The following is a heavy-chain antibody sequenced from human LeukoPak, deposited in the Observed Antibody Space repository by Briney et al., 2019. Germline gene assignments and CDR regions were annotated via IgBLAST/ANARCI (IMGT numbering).Heavy chain of an antibody. CDR3: ARRSGYCSSTSCYSNWFDP. J-gene: IGHJ5*02. Sequence: SETLSLTCTVSGGSISSYYWSWIRQPPGKGLEWIGYIYYSGSTNYNPSLKSRVTISVDTSKNQFSLKLSSVTAADTAVYYCARRSGYCSSTSCYSNWFDPWGQGTLVTVSS. CDR1: GGSISSYY. V-gene: IGHV4-59*01. CDR2: IYYSGST. D-gene: IGHD2-2*01.